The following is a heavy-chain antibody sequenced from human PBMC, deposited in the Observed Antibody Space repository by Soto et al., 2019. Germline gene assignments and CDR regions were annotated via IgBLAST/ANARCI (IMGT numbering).Heavy chain of an antibody. V-gene: IGHV3-48*01. CDR1: GFTFSNYW. CDR2: ISSSSSTI. D-gene: IGHD3-10*01. CDR3: ARDPPYGSGTSQNYGMDV. Sequence: PGGSLRLSCGASGFTFSNYWMYWVRQAPGRGLEWVSYISSSSSTIFYTDSVKGRFTVSRDNAKNSLYLQMNSLRAEDTAVYYCARDPPYGSGTSQNYGMDVWGQGTTVTVSS. J-gene: IGHJ6*02.